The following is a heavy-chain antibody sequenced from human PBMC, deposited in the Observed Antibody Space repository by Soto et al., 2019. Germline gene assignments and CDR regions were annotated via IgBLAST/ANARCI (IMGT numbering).Heavy chain of an antibody. V-gene: IGHV4-34*01. D-gene: IGHD5-18*01. CDR3: ARGIRPGLRGYSYGYWFDP. J-gene: IGHJ5*02. CDR1: GGSFSGCY. Sequence: PSEALSLTCAVYGGSFSGCYWSWIRQPPGKGLEWIGEINHSGSTNYNPSLKSRVTISVDTSKNQFSLKLSSVIAADTAVYYCARGIRPGLRGYSYGYWFDPWGQGTLVTVSS. CDR2: INHSGST.